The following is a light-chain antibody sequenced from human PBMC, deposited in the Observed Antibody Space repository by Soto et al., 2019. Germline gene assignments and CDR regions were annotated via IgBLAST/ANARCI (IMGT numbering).Light chain of an antibody. CDR1: QSVSFW. CDR2: DGS. CDR3: QHYNTYSKD. J-gene: IGKJ3*01. V-gene: IGKV1-5*01. Sequence: QFTQSASTLSTSVGARVTLTCRASQSVSFWLAWYQQKPGKAPNLLIYDGSTLASGVPPRFSGGGFGTEFTLNISSLQPDDSAIYYCQHYNTYSKDFGPGTK.